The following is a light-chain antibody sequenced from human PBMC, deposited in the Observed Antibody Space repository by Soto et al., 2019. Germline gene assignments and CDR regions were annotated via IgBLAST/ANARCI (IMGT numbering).Light chain of an antibody. CDR3: VSYTSSTTWV. CDR2: EVS. CDR1: SSDVGGYNY. Sequence: QSALTQPASVSGSPGQSITISCTGASSDVGGYNYVSWFQQHPGKAPKLMIYEVSNRPSGVSDRFSGSKSDNTASLTISGLQADDEADYYCVSYTSSTTWVFGGGTKLTVL. J-gene: IGLJ3*02. V-gene: IGLV2-14*01.